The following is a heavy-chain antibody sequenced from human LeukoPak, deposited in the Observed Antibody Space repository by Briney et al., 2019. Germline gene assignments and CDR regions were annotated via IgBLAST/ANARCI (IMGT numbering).Heavy chain of an antibody. V-gene: IGHV3-21*01. CDR3: ARGHYDVLAASYKWTPDY. CDR1: GFTFSDHY. Sequence: PGGSLRLSCAASGFTFSDHYMDGVRQAPGRGREGVSSITSGGDYIYYADSVKGRFTTSRDNAKNSLSLQLNSLRVEDTAVYYCARGHYDVLAASYKWTPDYWGQGTLVTVSS. D-gene: IGHD3-9*01. J-gene: IGHJ4*02. CDR2: ITSGGDYI.